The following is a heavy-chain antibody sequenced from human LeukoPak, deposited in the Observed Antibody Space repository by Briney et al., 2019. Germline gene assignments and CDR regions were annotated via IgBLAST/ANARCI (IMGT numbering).Heavy chain of an antibody. CDR3: ARDSYKDSCYYGMDV. V-gene: IGHV3-74*01. Sequence: RTGGSLRLSCAASGFTFSTYWMHWVRQAPGKGLVWVSRINTDGSSTSYADSVKGRFTISRDNAKNTLYLQMNSLRAEDTAVYYGARDSYKDSCYYGMDVWGQGTTVTVFS. CDR2: INTDGSST. CDR1: GFTFSTYW. J-gene: IGHJ6*02. D-gene: IGHD1-1*01.